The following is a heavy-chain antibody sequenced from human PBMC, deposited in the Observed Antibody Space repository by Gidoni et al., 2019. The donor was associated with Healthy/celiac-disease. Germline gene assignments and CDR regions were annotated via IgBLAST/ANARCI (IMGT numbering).Heavy chain of an antibody. V-gene: IGHV4-59*01. J-gene: IGHJ4*02. D-gene: IGHD3-10*01. CDR3: ARAPGRFGELLAPPLDY. Sequence: QVQLQESGPGLVKPSETLSLTCTVSGGSISRYYWSWIRQPPGKGLEWIGYIYYSGSTNYNPSLKSRVTISVDTSKNQFSLKLSSVTAADTAVYYCARAPGRFGELLAPPLDYWGQGTLVTVSS. CDR1: GGSISRYY. CDR2: IYYSGST.